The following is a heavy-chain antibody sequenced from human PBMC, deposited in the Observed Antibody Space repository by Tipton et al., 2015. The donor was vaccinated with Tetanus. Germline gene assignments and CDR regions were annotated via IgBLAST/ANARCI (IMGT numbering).Heavy chain of an antibody. J-gene: IGHJ5*02. D-gene: IGHD3-16*01. Sequence: TLSLTCSVSGASIKNSPYFWNWIRHSPGKGLEWIGYIYYSGSTFYNPSLKSRVTMSVDTSKNQFSLNLTSVTAADTAVYYCARDQGGGRAARLNWFDPWGQGTLVTVSS. CDR3: ARDQGGGRAARLNWFDP. CDR2: IYYSGST. V-gene: IGHV4-30-4*01. CDR1: GASIKNSPYF.